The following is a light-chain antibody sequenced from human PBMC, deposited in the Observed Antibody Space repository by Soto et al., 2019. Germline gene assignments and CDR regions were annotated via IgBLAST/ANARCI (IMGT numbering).Light chain of an antibody. CDR2: AAS. Sequence: DIQMTQSPSSLSASVGDRVTSTCRTIQGISNDLDWFQQKPGKAPESMIYAASSLHRGVPSKFSVSGSGTDFTLTISSLQPEAFATYYCLQYNSYPRTFGQGTKVDIK. V-gene: IGKV1-16*02. CDR3: LQYNSYPRT. J-gene: IGKJ1*01. CDR1: QGISND.